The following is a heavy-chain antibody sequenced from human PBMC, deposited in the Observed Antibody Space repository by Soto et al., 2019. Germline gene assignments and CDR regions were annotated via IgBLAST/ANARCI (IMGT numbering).Heavy chain of an antibody. J-gene: IGHJ4*02. CDR1: GYTLTELS. CDR3: ATPYSRSWYAFVSPYYFDY. CDR2: FDPEDGET. V-gene: IGHV1-24*01. D-gene: IGHD6-13*01. Sequence: ASVKVSCKVSGYTLTELSMHWVRQAPGKGLEWMGGFDPEDGETIYAQKFQGRVTMTEDTSTDTAYMELSSLRSEDTAVYYCATPYSRSWYAFVSPYYFDYWGQGTLVNVSS.